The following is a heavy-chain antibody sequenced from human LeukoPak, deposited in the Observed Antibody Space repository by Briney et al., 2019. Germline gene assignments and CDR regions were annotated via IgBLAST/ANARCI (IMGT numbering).Heavy chain of an antibody. Sequence: SETLSLTCTVSGGSISSYYWSWIRQPAGKGLEWIGRIYTSGSTNYNPSLKSRVTMSVDTSKNQFSLKLSSVTAADTAVYYCARDSPSGYDSIPFDYWGQGTLVTVSS. V-gene: IGHV4-4*07. D-gene: IGHD5-12*01. CDR2: IYTSGST. J-gene: IGHJ4*02. CDR3: ARDSPSGYDSIPFDY. CDR1: GGSISSYY.